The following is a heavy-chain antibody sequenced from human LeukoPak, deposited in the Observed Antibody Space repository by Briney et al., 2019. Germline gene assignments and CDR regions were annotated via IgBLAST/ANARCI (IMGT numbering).Heavy chain of an antibody. D-gene: IGHD6-13*01. CDR3: ARGSYSSSWYDY. CDR1: GFTFSRYS. CDR2: ISISSNYI. Sequence: GGSLRLSCTASGFTFSRYSMNWVHQAPGKGLEWVSSISISSNYIYYTDSVKGRFTISRDNAKNSLCLQMNSLRAEDTAVYYCARGSYSSSWYDYWGQGTLVTVSS. J-gene: IGHJ4*02. V-gene: IGHV3-21*01.